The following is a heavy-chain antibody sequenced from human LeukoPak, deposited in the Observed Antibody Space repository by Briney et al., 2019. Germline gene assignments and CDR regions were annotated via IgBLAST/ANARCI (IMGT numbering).Heavy chain of an antibody. D-gene: IGHD3-22*01. V-gene: IGHV4-30-2*01. CDR3: ARESHYDSSGYNYFDL. CDR1: GGSISSGAYS. Sequence: SETLSLTCAVSGGSISSGAYSWTWIRQPPGKGLEWIGYIYYAGYSSYNPSLKSRATMSVERSKNQFSLKLTSVTAADTAVYYCARESHYDSSGYNYFDLWGQGTQVTVSS. J-gene: IGHJ4*02. CDR2: IYYAGYS.